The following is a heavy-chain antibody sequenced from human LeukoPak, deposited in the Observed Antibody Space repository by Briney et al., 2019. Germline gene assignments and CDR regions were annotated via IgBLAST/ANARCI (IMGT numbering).Heavy chain of an antibody. Sequence: SGGSLRLSCAASGFTFSSYAMSWVRQAPGKGLEWVSAISGSGFTYYADSVKGRFTISRDNAKNSLYLQMNSLRAEDTAVYYCARGYYSSGWYLFDYWGQGTLVTVYS. CDR2: ISGSGFT. CDR1: GFTFSSYA. D-gene: IGHD6-19*01. J-gene: IGHJ4*02. CDR3: ARGYYSSGWYLFDY. V-gene: IGHV3-23*01.